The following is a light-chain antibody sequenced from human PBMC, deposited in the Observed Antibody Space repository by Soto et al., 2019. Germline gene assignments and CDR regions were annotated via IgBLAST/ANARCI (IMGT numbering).Light chain of an antibody. J-gene: IGKJ1*01. Sequence: EIVLTQSPGTLSLSPGERGTLSCRASQSVSSNYLARYQQKPGQAPRLRIYSAFSRATCIPDRFSGSGSGTDFTLTISRLEPEDFAVYYCQYYGSSPWTFGQGTKVEIK. CDR1: QSVSSNY. CDR2: SAF. CDR3: QYYGSSPWT. V-gene: IGKV3-20*01.